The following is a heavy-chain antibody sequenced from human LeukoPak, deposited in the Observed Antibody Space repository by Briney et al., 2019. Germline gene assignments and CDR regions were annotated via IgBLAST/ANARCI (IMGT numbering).Heavy chain of an antibody. CDR2: IYYSGST. CDR1: GGSISSYY. CDR3: ACIGGYSFGLGGVFDI. Sequence: SETLSLTCTVSGGSISSYYWSWIRQPPGKGLEWIGYIYYSGSTNYNPSLKSRVTISVDTSKNQFSLNLSSVTAADTAVYYCACIGGYSFGLGGVFDIWGQGTMVTVSS. D-gene: IGHD5-18*01. V-gene: IGHV4-59*01. J-gene: IGHJ3*02.